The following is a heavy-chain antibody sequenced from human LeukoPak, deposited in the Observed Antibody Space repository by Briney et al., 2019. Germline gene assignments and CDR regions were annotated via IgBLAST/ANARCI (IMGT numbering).Heavy chain of an antibody. V-gene: IGHV4-34*01. CDR2: INHSGST. J-gene: IGHJ6*02. Sequence: SETPSLTCAVYGGSFSGYYWSWIRQPPGKGLEWIGEINHSGSTNYNPSLKSRVTISVDTSKNQFSLKLSSVTAADTAVYYCARGPGYYYYYYGMDVWGQGTTVTVSS. CDR1: GGSFSGYY. CDR3: ARGPGYYYYYYGMDV.